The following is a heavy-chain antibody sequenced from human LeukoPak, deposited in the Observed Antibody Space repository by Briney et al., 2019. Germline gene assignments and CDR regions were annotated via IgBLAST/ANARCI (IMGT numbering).Heavy chain of an antibody. CDR2: ISSSGSTI. J-gene: IGHJ6*04. D-gene: IGHD3-10*02. CDR3: AELGITMIGGV. CDR1: GFTFSSYE. Sequence: WGSLRLSCAASGFTFSSYEMNWVRQAPGKGLEWVSYISSSGSTIYYADSVKGRFTTSRDNAKNSLYLQMNSLRAEDTAVYYCAELGITMIGGVWGKGTTVTISS. V-gene: IGHV3-48*03.